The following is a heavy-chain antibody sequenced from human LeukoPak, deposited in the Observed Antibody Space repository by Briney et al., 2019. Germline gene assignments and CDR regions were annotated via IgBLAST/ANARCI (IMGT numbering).Heavy chain of an antibody. D-gene: IGHD2-2*01. CDR1: GFTFSDYY. CDR3: ARIIVVVPAAIRNHYYYYGMDV. Sequence: GGSLRLSCAASGFTFSDYYMSWIRQAPGKGLEWVSYISSSGSTIYYADSVKGRFTISRDNAKNSLYLQMNSLRDEDTAVYYCARIIVVVPAAIRNHYYYYGMDVWGQGTTVTVSS. J-gene: IGHJ6*02. CDR2: ISSSGSTI. V-gene: IGHV3-11*04.